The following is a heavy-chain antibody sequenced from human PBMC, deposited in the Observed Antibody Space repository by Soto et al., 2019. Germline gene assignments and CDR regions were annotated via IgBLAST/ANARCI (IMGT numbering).Heavy chain of an antibody. D-gene: IGHD6-19*01. CDR1: GGSVSSGRYY. J-gene: IGHJ4*02. Sequence: QVQLQESGPGLVKPSETLSLTCTVSGGSVSSGRYYWSWSRQPPGKGLEWIGYIYYSGRTSYNSSLKSRVTISVDKSKNQFSLKLSSVTAADTAIYDCARSGAGSGWLGGQGTLVTVSS. V-gene: IGHV4-61*01. CDR3: ARSGAGSGWL. CDR2: IYYSGRT.